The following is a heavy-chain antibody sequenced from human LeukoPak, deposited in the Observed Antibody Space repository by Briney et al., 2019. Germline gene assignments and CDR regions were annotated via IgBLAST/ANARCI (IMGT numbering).Heavy chain of an antibody. CDR1: GFTFSSYS. J-gene: IGHJ4*02. V-gene: IGHV3-21*01. Sequence: PGGSLRLSCAASGFTFSSYSMNWVRQAPGKGLEWVSSISSSSSYIYYADSVKGRFTISRDNAKNSLYLQMNSLRAEDTAVYYCARDTRGIRLSYYFDYWGQGTLVTVSS. CDR3: ARDTRGIRLSYYFDY. D-gene: IGHD6-13*01. CDR2: ISSSSSYI.